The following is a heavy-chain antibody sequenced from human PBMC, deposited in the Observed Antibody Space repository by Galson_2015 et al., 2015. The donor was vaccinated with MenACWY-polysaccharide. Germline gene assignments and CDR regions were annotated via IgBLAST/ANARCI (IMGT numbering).Heavy chain of an antibody. Sequence: SLRLSCAASGFTFSSYAMSWVRQAPGKGLEWVSAISGSGGSTYYADSVKGRFTISRDNSKNTLYLQMNSLRAEDTAVYYCAKDGPIAVAATPRWYDYWGQGTLVTVSS. J-gene: IGHJ4*02. CDR1: GFTFSSYA. D-gene: IGHD6-19*01. CDR3: AKDGPIAVAATPRWYDY. CDR2: ISGSGGST. V-gene: IGHV3-23*01.